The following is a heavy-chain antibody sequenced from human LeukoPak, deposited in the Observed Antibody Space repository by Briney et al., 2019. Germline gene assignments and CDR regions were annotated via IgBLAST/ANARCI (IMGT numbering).Heavy chain of an antibody. CDR2: IRYDGSKK. Sequence: GGSLRLSCTASGFTFSNYGMHWVRQAPGKGLEWVTFIRYDGSKKDYADSVKGRFTISRDNAKNFLYLQMNSLRAEDMALYYCAKARGYDSSGYYFDCWGQGTLVTVSS. J-gene: IGHJ4*02. CDR3: AKARGYDSSGYYFDC. V-gene: IGHV3-30*02. D-gene: IGHD3-22*01. CDR1: GFTFSNYG.